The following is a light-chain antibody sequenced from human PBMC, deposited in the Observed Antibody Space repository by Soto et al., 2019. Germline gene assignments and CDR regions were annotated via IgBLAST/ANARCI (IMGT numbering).Light chain of an antibody. CDR3: QQYNYSPWT. V-gene: IGKV3D-15*02. J-gene: IGKJ1*01. CDR1: QSVRSN. Sequence: EIVMTQSPATLSASPGERATLSCRASQSVRSNLAWYQQKPGQAPRLLIYDASKRATGIPARFSGSGSGTDFTLTVSRLEPEDFAVYYCQQYNYSPWTYGQGTKVDIK. CDR2: DAS.